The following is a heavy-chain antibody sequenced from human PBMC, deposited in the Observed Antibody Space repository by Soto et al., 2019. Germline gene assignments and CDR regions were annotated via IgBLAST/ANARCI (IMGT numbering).Heavy chain of an antibody. CDR1: GGSLTSYP. J-gene: IGHJ4*02. V-gene: IGHV1-69*01. CDR3: ARGWGLVS. Sequence: QMEQSGAEVRKPGSSVKVSCKPSGGSLTSYPMAWVRQAPEQGFEWMGGIIPIHGTTEYAQKFQGRVTITADESTNRATLELTGLTSEDTAVYYCARGWGLVSWGQGTLVTVSS. CDR2: IIPIHGTT. D-gene: IGHD3-16*01.